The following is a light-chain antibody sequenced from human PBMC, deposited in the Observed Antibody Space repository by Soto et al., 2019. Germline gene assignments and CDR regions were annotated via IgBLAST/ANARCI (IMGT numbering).Light chain of an antibody. CDR3: QAWDSSTNV. J-gene: IGLJ1*01. Sequence: SYELTRPPSVSVSPGQTASITCSGDKLGDKYACWYQQKPGQSPVLVIYQDSKRPSGLPERFSGSNSGNTATLPISGAQAVDEADYYCQAWDSSTNVFGTGSQGTVL. V-gene: IGLV3-1*01. CDR2: QDS. CDR1: KLGDKY.